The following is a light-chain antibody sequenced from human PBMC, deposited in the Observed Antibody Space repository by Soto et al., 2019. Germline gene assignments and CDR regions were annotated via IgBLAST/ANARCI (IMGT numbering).Light chain of an antibody. J-gene: IGKJ5*01. V-gene: IGKV3-15*01. CDR3: QQYNNWPPIT. CDR1: QSVNNK. CDR2: GAS. Sequence: IGMSQSPSTLSVSPGERVTLSCRASQSVNNKVAWYQQKPGQAPRLLIFGASTRATGIPARFSGSGSVTEFTLTISSLQSEDFAVYYCQQYNNWPPITFGQGTRLEIK.